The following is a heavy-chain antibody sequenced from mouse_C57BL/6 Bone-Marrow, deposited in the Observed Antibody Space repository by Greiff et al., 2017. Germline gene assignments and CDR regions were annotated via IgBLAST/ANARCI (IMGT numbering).Heavy chain of an antibody. V-gene: IGHV1-9*01. D-gene: IGHD2-4*01. J-gene: IGHJ3*01. CDR2: MLPGSGST. CDR3: ARPLYYDYSWFAY. Sequence: QVQLKESGAELMKPGASVKLSCKATGYTFTGYWIEWVKQRPGHGLEWFGEMLPGSGSTNYNEKFKGKATFTADTSSNTAYMQLSSLTTEDSAIYYCARPLYYDYSWFAYWGQGTLVTVSA. CDR1: GYTFTGYW.